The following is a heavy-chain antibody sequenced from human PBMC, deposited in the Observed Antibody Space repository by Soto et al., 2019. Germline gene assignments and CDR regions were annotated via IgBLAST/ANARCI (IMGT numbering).Heavy chain of an antibody. V-gene: IGHV1-2*04. Sequence: ASVKVSCKASGYSFTGYYMHWVRQAPGQGLEWMGWINPNSGGTNYAQKFQGWVTMTRDTSISTAYMELSRLRSDDTAVYYCARDGYGDYYLDYWGQGTLVTVSS. CDR3: ARDGYGDYYLDY. CDR2: INPNSGGT. CDR1: GYSFTGYY. D-gene: IGHD4-17*01. J-gene: IGHJ4*02.